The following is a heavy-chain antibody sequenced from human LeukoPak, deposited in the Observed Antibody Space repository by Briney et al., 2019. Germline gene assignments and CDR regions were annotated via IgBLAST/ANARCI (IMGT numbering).Heavy chain of an antibody. CDR3: ARRTGSYYTLNAFDI. J-gene: IGHJ3*02. CDR2: ISAYNGNT. Sequence: ASVKVSCKASGYTFTSYGISWVRQAPGQGLEWMGWISAYNGNTNYAQKLQGRVTMTTDTSTSTAYMELRSLRSDDTAVYYCARRTGSYYTLNAFDIWGQGTMVTVSS. D-gene: IGHD1-26*01. CDR1: GYTFTSYG. V-gene: IGHV1-18*01.